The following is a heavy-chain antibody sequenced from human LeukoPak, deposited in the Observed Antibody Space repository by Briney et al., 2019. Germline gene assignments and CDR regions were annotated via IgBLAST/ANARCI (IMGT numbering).Heavy chain of an antibody. V-gene: IGHV1-8*01. CDR3: ARDKIAMAGKGFDY. D-gene: IGHD6-19*01. CDR2: MNPSSGNT. Sequence: ASVKVSCKASGYTFTSYDINWVRQATGQGLEWMGWMNPSSGNTGYAQKFQGRVTMTRNTSISTAYMELSSLRSEDTAVYYCARDKIAMAGKGFDYWGQGTLVTVSS. J-gene: IGHJ4*02. CDR1: GYTFTSYD.